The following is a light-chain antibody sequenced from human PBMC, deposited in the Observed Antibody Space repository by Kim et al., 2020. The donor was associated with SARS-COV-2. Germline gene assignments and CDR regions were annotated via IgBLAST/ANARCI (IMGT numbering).Light chain of an antibody. CDR1: QGVSSY. CDR2: AAS. V-gene: IGKV1-8*01. J-gene: IGKJ2*01. Sequence: AIRMTQSPSSLSASTGDRVTITCRASQGVSSYLAWYLQKPGKAPKLLIYAASTLQSGVPSRFSGSGSGTDFTLTISCLQSEDFATYYCQQYYSYPYTFGQVTKLEI. CDR3: QQYYSYPYT.